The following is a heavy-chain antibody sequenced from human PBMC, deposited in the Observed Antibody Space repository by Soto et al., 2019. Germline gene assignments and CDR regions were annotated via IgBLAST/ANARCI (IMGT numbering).Heavy chain of an antibody. CDR1: GGSISSSSYH. D-gene: IGHD3-10*01. V-gene: IGHV4-39*01. CDR2: IHYSGST. CDR3: GRRGDYGSGKFDI. J-gene: IGHJ3*02. Sequence: SETLSLTCTVSGGSISSSSYHLGWIRQPPGKGLEWIGNIHYSGSTYYNPSLKTRVTISVDTSKNQFSLMLSSVTAADTAMYYCGRRGDYGSGKFDIWGQGTMVTVSS.